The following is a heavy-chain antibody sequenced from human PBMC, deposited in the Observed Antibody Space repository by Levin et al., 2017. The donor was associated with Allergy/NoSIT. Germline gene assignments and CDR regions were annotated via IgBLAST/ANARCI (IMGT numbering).Heavy chain of an antibody. Sequence: SQTLSLTCTVSGGSISSALYYWGWIRQPPGKGLEWVGTISYSGSTYYNPSLKSRVTISVDTSNNQFSLRLNSVTAADAAVYFCARLSATNFDPWGQGTLVTVSS. CDR1: GGSISSALYY. D-gene: IGHD1-14*01. V-gene: IGHV4-39*01. CDR3: ARLSATNFDP. CDR2: ISYSGST. J-gene: IGHJ5*02.